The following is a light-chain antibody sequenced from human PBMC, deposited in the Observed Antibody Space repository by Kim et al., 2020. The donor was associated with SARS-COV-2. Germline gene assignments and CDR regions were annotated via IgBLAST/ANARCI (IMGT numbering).Light chain of an antibody. CDR1: QSVSSSY. CDR2: GAS. Sequence: SPGERPTLSCRASQSVSSSYLAWYQQKPGQAPRLLIYGASSRATGIPDRFSGSGSGTDFTLTISRLEPEDFAVYYCQQYGSSPLTFGGGTKVEIK. V-gene: IGKV3-20*01. CDR3: QQYGSSPLT. J-gene: IGKJ4*01.